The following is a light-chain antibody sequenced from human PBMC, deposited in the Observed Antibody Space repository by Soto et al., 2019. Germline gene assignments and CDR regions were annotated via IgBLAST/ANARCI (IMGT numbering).Light chain of an antibody. V-gene: IGLV2-14*01. Sequence: QSALTQPASVSGSPGQSITISCTGTSSDVGGYNYVSWYQQHPGKAPKLMIYDISNRPSGVSNRFSGSKSCNTASLTISGLQAEDEADYYCSSYTSSSLVVFGGGTQLTVL. J-gene: IGLJ2*01. CDR1: SSDVGGYNY. CDR2: DIS. CDR3: SSYTSSSLVV.